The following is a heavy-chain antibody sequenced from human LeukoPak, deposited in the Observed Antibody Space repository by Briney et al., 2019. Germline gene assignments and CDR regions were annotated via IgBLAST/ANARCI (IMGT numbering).Heavy chain of an antibody. V-gene: IGHV3-33*01. CDR3: ARRNLDAFDI. J-gene: IGHJ3*02. Sequence: PGGSLRLSCAASGFTFSSYGMHWVRQAPGKGLEWVAVIWYDGSIKYYADSVKGRLTISRDNSQNTLYLQMNSLRAEDTAVYHCARRNLDAFDIWGQGTMVTVSS. D-gene: IGHD1-14*01. CDR1: GFTFSSYG. CDR2: IWYDGSIK.